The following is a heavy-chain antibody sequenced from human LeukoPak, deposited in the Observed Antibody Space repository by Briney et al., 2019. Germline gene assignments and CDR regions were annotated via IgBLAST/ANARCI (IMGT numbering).Heavy chain of an antibody. CDR3: ARDYGDFSFDY. CDR1: GGSISSYH. D-gene: IGHD4-17*01. Sequence: PSETLSLTCTVSGGSISSYHWSWIRQPPGKGLEWIGYIYYSGNTYYNPSLKSRLTISVHTSKNQFSLKLRSVTAADTAVYYCARDYGDFSFDYWGQGTLFTVSS. J-gene: IGHJ4*02. V-gene: IGHV4-59*04. CDR2: IYYSGNT.